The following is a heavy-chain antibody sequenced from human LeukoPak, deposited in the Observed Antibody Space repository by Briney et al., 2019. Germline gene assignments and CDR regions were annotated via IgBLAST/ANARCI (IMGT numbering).Heavy chain of an antibody. CDR1: GGSISSSSYY. CDR3: ARTYGSGSWIDY. V-gene: IGHV4-39*01. Sequence: PSETLSLTCTVSGGSISSSSYYWGWIRQPPGKGLEWIGSIYYSGSTYYNPSLKSRVTISVDTSKNQFSLKLSSVTAADTAVYYCARTYGSGSWIDYWGQGTLVTVSS. D-gene: IGHD3-10*01. CDR2: IYYSGST. J-gene: IGHJ4*02.